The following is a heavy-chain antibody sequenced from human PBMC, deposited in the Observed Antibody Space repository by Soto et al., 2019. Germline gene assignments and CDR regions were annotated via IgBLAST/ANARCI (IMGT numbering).Heavy chain of an antibody. Sequence: QVQLVESGGGVVQPGRSLRLSCAASGFTFSSYGMHWVRQAPGKGLEWEAVISYDGSNKYYADSVKGRFTISRDNSKNTLYLQMNSLRAEDTAVYYCAKDSMATGVYWGQGTLVTVSS. CDR1: GFTFSSYG. D-gene: IGHD5-12*01. J-gene: IGHJ4*02. CDR3: AKDSMATGVY. CDR2: ISYDGSNK. V-gene: IGHV3-30*18.